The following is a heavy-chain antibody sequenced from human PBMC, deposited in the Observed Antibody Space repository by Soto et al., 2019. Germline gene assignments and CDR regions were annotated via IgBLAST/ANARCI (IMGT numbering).Heavy chain of an antibody. CDR3: ARGIVVVPYYGMDV. Sequence: ASVRVSCKASGCTFTSYGISWVRQAPGQGLEWMGWISAYNGNTNYAQKLQGRVTMTTDTSTSTAYMELRSLRSDDTAVYYCARGIVVVPYYGMDVWGQGTTVTVSS. J-gene: IGHJ6*02. D-gene: IGHD2-2*01. CDR1: GCTFTSYG. V-gene: IGHV1-18*01. CDR2: ISAYNGNT.